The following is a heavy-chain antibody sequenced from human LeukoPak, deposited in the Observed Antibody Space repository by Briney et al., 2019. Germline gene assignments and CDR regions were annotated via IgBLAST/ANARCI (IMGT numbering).Heavy chain of an antibody. CDR3: ARSPYLEWLLSCLDY. D-gene: IGHD3-3*01. V-gene: IGHV1-3*01. CDR1: GYTFTIYA. CDR2: INAGNGNT. J-gene: IGHJ4*02. Sequence: GASVKVSCKASGYTFTIYAMHWVRQAPGQRLEWMGWINAGNGNTKYSQKFQGRVTITRDTSASTAYMELSSLRSEDTAVYYCARSPYLEWLLSCLDYWGQGTLVTVSS.